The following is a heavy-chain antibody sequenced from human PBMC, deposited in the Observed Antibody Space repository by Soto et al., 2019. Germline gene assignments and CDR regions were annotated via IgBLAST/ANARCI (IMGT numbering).Heavy chain of an antibody. V-gene: IGHV2-5*02. CDR3: ARTLVGWQQLVREFDY. Sequence: SGPTLVNPTQTLTLTCTFSGFSLSTSGVGVGWISQPPGKALEWLALIYWDDDKRYSPSLKSRLTITKDTSKNQVVLTMTNMDPVDTATYYCARTLVGWQQLVREFDYWGQGTLVTVSS. D-gene: IGHD6-13*01. J-gene: IGHJ4*02. CDR1: GFSLSTSGVG. CDR2: IYWDDDK.